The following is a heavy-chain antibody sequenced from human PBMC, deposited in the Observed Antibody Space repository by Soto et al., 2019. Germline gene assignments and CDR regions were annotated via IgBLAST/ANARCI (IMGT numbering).Heavy chain of an antibody. CDR3: ARSMNCSSTSCYARYYYYYYMDV. CDR1: GGTFSSYT. D-gene: IGHD2-2*01. Sequence: QVQLVQSGAEVKKPGSSMKVSCKASGGTFSSYTISWVRQAPGQGLEWMGRIIPILGIANYAQKFQGRVTITADKSTSTAYMELSSLRSEDTAVYYCARSMNCSSTSCYARYYYYYYMDVWGKGTTVTVSS. J-gene: IGHJ6*03. V-gene: IGHV1-69*02. CDR2: IIPILGIA.